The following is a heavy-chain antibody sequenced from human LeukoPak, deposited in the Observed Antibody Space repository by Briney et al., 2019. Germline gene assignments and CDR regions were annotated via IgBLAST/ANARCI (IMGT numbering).Heavy chain of an antibody. J-gene: IGHJ4*01. CDR2: LDPNSGGT. V-gene: IGHV1-2*06. CDR1: GYTFTGYA. Sequence: ASVKVSCKASGYTFTGYAMHWVRQAPGQGLEWVGRLDPNSGGTNYAQDFQGRVTITRDTSINTAYMELSRLRSNDTAKYYCTRDLTISGPIGIWGHGTLVTVSA. D-gene: IGHD3-9*01. CDR3: TRDLTISGPIGI.